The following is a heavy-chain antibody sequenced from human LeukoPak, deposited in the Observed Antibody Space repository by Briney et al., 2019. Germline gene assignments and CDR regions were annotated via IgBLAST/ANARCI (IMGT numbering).Heavy chain of an antibody. CDR3: AGESCWGSSGKGFDY. Sequence: GGSLRLSCAASGFTFTDYSMNWVRQAPGKGLEWVSYIDRSSNNIYYPDSVKGRFTISRDNAKNSLYLQMNSLRDEDTAVYYCAGESCWGSSGKGFDYWGQGTLVTVSS. V-gene: IGHV3-48*02. CDR2: IDRSSNNI. CDR1: GFTFTDYS. J-gene: IGHJ4*02. D-gene: IGHD7-27*01.